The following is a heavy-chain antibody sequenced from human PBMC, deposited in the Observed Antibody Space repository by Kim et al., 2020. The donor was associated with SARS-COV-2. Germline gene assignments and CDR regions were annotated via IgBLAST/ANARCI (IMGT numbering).Heavy chain of an antibody. Sequence: SETLSLTCTVSGGSISSYYWSWIRQPAGKELEWIGRIYTSGSTKYNPSLKSRVTMSVDTSENQFSLKLSSVTAADTAVYYCARDWDCSSTSCYAFDIWG. J-gene: IGHJ3*02. V-gene: IGHV4-4*07. D-gene: IGHD2-2*01. CDR3: ARDWDCSSTSCYAFDI. CDR2: IYTSGST. CDR1: GGSISSYY.